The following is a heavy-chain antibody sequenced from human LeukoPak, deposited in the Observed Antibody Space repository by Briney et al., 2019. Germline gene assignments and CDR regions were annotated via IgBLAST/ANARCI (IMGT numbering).Heavy chain of an antibody. CDR3: ERGQAFHAYYYGSGISMDV. J-gene: IGHJ6*03. V-gene: IGHV1-8*01. D-gene: IGHD3-10*01. CDR1: GYIFTSYD. Sequence: ASVKVSCKASGYIFTSYDINWVRQATGQGLEWMGWMNPNSGNTGYAQKFQGRVTMTRNTSISTAYMELSSLRSEDTAVYYCERGQAFHAYYYGSGISMDVWGKGTTVTVSS. CDR2: MNPNSGNT.